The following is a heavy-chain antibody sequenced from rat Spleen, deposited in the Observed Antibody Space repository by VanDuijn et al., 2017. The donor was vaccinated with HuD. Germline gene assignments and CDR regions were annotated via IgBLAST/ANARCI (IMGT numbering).Heavy chain of an antibody. V-gene: IGHV5-25*01. J-gene: IGHJ2*01. CDR2: ISPSGGST. CDR3: ARHPDYSNYFDY. Sequence: EVQLVESGGGLVQPGRSLKLSCAASGFTFSNFDMAWVRQAPTKGLEWVASISPSGGSTYYRVAVKGRFTVSRDNAKSTLYLQMDSLRSEDTATYYCARHPDYSNYFDYWGQGVMVTVSS. D-gene: IGHD1-1*01. CDR1: GFTFSNFD.